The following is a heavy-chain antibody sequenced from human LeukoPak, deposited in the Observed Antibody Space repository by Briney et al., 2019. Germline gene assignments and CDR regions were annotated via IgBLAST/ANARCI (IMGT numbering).Heavy chain of an antibody. J-gene: IGHJ5*02. Sequence: GESLKISCKGSGYSFTSYWIGWVRQMPGKGLEWMGTIYPGDSDTRYSPSFQGQVTISADKSISTAYLQWSSLKASDTAMYYCASFRGSSSVPENNWFDPWGQGTLVTVSS. V-gene: IGHV5-51*01. CDR3: ASFRGSSSVPENNWFDP. D-gene: IGHD6-6*01. CDR1: GYSFTSYW. CDR2: IYPGDSDT.